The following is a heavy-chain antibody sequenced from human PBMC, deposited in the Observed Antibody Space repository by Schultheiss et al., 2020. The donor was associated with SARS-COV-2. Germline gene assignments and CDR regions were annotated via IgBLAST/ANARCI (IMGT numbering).Heavy chain of an antibody. J-gene: IGHJ4*02. CDR3: ATHDAYGDGGFGFDY. V-gene: IGHV5-51*01. D-gene: IGHD4-17*01. Sequence: GESLKISCKGSGYSFTSYWIGWVRQMPGKGLEWMGIIYPGDSDTRYSPSFQGQVTISADKSISTAYLQWGSLKASDTAMYYCATHDAYGDGGFGFDYWGQGTLVTVSS. CDR1: GYSFTSYW. CDR2: IYPGDSDT.